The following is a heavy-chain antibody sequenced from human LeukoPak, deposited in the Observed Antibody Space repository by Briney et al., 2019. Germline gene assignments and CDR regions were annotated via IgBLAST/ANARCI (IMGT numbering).Heavy chain of an antibody. CDR2: TYYRSNLYN. CDR3: ARGYCSGGSCYDAFDI. D-gene: IGHD2-15*01. Sequence: SQTLSLTCALSGDIVSSDSAAWNWIRQSPSRGLEWLGRTYYRSNLYNDYAVSVKSRITINPDTSKNQFSLQLNSVTPEDTAVYYCARGYCSGGSCYDAFDIWGQGTMVTVSS. J-gene: IGHJ3*02. CDR1: GDIVSSDSAA. V-gene: IGHV6-1*01.